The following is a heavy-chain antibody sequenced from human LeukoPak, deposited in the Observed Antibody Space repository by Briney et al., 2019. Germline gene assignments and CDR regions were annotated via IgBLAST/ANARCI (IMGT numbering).Heavy chain of an antibody. D-gene: IGHD3-22*01. J-gene: IGHJ4*02. V-gene: IGHV1-2*02. CDR3: AREMTYYYDSSGYYYNY. CDR1: GYTFTGYY. CDR2: INPNSGGT. Sequence: GASVKVSCKASGYTFTGYYMHWVRQAPGQGLEWMGWINPNSGGTNYAQKFQGRVTMTRDTSISTAYMELSRLRSDDTAVYYCAREMTYYYDSSGYYYNYWGQGILVTVSS.